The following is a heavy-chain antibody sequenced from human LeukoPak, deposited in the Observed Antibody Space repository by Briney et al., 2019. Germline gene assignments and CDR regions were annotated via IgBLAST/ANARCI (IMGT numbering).Heavy chain of an antibody. CDR2: IYYSGST. V-gene: IGHV4-59*01. Sequence: SETLSLTCTVSGGSISSYYWSWIRQPPGKGLEWIGYIYYSGSTNYNPSLKSRVTISVDTSKNQFSLKLSSVTAADTAVYYCAREKSGGYSVNWFDPWGQGTLVTVSS. D-gene: IGHD1-26*01. CDR3: AREKSGGYSVNWFDP. CDR1: GGSISSYY. J-gene: IGHJ5*02.